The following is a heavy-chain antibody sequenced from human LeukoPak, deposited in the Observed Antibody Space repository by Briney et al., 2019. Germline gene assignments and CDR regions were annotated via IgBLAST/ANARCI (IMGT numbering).Heavy chain of an antibody. CDR3: ARDGRRGIVVVPAAMSLDY. CDR1: GFTFSSYS. V-gene: IGHV3-48*01. D-gene: IGHD2-2*01. Sequence: GGSLRLSCAASGFTFSSYSMNWVRQAPGKGLEWVSYISSSGSTIYYADSVKGRFTISRDNSKNTLYLQMNSLRAEDTAVYYCARDGRRGIVVVPAAMSLDYWGQGTLVTVSS. CDR2: ISSSGSTI. J-gene: IGHJ4*02.